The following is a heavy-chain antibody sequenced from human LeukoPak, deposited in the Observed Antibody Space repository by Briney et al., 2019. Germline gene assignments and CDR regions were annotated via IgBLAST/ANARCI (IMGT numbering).Heavy chain of an antibody. CDR2: IWYDGSNK. D-gene: IGHD2-21*02. V-gene: IGHV3-33*06. J-gene: IGHJ3*02. Sequence: PGRSLRLSCAASGFTFSSYGMHWVRQAPGKGLEWVAVIWYDGSNKYYADSVEGRFTISRDNSKNTRYLQMNSLRAEDTAVYYCAKDGDLAYCGGDCYSRAFDIWGQGTMVTVSS. CDR3: AKDGDLAYCGGDCYSRAFDI. CDR1: GFTFSSYG.